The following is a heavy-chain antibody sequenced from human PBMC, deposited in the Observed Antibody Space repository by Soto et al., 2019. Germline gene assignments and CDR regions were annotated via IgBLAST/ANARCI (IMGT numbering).Heavy chain of an antibody. V-gene: IGHV4-31*03. J-gene: IGHJ4*02. Sequence: SETLSLTCTVSGGSISSGGYYWSWIRQHPGKGLEWIGYIYYSGSTYYNPSLKSRVTISVDTSKNQFSLKLSSVTAEDTAVYYCAKDRGKLWLNYFDYWGQGTLVTVSS. CDR1: GGSISSGGYY. CDR2: IYYSGST. CDR3: AKDRGKLWLNYFDY. D-gene: IGHD5-18*01.